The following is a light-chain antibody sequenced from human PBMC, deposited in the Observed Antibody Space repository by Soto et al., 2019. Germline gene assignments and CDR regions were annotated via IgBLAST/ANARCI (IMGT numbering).Light chain of an antibody. CDR2: DVT. Sequence: QSALTQPASVSGSPGQSITISCTGTSSDVGGYNYVSWYQHHPGKAPKLMIYDVTNRPSEVSNRFSGSKSGNTASLTISGLPAEAEAAYYCSSYTSSSTVVFGGGTKLTVL. CDR3: SSYTSSSTVV. J-gene: IGLJ2*01. V-gene: IGLV2-14*03. CDR1: SSDVGGYNY.